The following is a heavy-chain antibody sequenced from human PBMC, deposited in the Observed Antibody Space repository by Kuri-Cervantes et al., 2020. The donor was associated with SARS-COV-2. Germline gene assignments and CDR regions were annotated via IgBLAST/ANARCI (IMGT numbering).Heavy chain of an antibody. V-gene: IGHV4-39*01. CDR1: GGSISSSGHY. CDR3: GRQASDWHIDY. Sequence: GSLRLSCSVSGGSISSSGHYWGWVRQPPGKGLEWIGSIYFSGSTYYTPSLKSRVTISVDTSKNQFSLKLTSVTATGTAVYYCGRQASDWHIDYWGQGTLVTVSS. D-gene: IGHD3-9*01. CDR2: IYFSGST. J-gene: IGHJ4*02.